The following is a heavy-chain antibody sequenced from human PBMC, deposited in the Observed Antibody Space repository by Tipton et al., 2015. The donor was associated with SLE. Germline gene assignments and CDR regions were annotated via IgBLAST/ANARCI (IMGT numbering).Heavy chain of an antibody. CDR1: GGSISRSSYY. V-gene: IGHV4-39*07. CDR2: IYYSGST. D-gene: IGHD3-16*02. CDR3: ARGFLFGGVVAFDY. Sequence: TLSLTCIVSGGSISRSSYYWGWIRQPPGKGLEWIGNIYYSGSTYYNPSLKSRVTISIDTSKNQFSLNLRSVTAADTAVYFCARGFLFGGVVAFDYWGQGSLVTVSS. J-gene: IGHJ4*02.